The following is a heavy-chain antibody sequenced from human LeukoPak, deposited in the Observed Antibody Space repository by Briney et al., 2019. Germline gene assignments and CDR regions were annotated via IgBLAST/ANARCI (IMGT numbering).Heavy chain of an antibody. Sequence: PGGSLRLSCAASGFPFSDYSMNWVRQAPGKGLEWVASVNTVSSYIYYADSMRGRFTISRDNAKNSLFLQMNSLRAEDTAVYYCARLRRNSDRSDFFYYYDHWGQGTLVTVSS. J-gene: IGHJ4*02. CDR3: ARLRRNSDRSDFFYYYDH. CDR2: VNTVSSYI. CDR1: GFPFSDYS. V-gene: IGHV3-21*01. D-gene: IGHD3-22*01.